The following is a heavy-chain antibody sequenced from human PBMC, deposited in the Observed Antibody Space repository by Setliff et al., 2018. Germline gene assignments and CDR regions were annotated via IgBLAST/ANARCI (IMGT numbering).Heavy chain of an antibody. CDR3: ARRETYYNFWSGYYAY. J-gene: IGHJ4*02. CDR2: IYHSGST. Sequence: SETLSLTCAVSGDSISSSNWWNWVRQPPGKGLEWIGEIYHSGSTKYNPSLKSRVTISVDTSKNQFSLKLSSVTAADTAVYYCARRETYYNFWSGYYAYWGQGTLVTVSS. D-gene: IGHD3-3*01. V-gene: IGHV4-4*02. CDR1: GDSISSSNW.